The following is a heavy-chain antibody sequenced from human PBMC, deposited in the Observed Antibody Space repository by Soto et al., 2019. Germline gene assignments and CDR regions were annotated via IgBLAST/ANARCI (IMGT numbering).Heavy chain of an antibody. CDR3: ARGGEYLGIAAADPNYYYGMDV. Sequence: GGSLRLSCAASGFTFSSYGMHWVRQAPGKGLEWVAVIWYDGSNKYYADSVKGRFTISRDNSKNTLYLQMNSLRAEDTAVYYCARGGEYLGIAAADPNYYYGMDVWGQGTTVTVSS. D-gene: IGHD6-13*01. J-gene: IGHJ6*02. CDR2: IWYDGSNK. V-gene: IGHV3-33*01. CDR1: GFTFSSYG.